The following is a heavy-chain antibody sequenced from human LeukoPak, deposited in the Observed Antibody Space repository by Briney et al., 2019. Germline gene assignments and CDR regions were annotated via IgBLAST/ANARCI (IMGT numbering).Heavy chain of an antibody. D-gene: IGHD2-15*01. CDR2: ISSSSSTI. CDR3: ARGDCSGGSCYLSLTTIDY. Sequence: GGSLRLSCAASGFTFSSYSMNWVRQAPGKGLEWLSYISSSSSTIYYADSVKGRFTISRDNAKNSLYLQMDSLRAEDTAVYYCARGDCSGGSCYLSLTTIDYWGQGTLVTVSS. CDR1: GFTFSSYS. V-gene: IGHV3-48*01. J-gene: IGHJ4*02.